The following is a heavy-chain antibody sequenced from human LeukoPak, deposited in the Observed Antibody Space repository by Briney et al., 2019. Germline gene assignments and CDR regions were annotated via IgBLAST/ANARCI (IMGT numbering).Heavy chain of an antibody. D-gene: IGHD5-24*01. Sequence: SETLSLTCTVSGGSVSSGSSYWTWIRQPPGKGLEWIGYIYYSGSTNSNPSLKSRVTISVGTSKNQFSLKLSSVTAADTAVYYCARGNRDGYKFDFWGPGTLVTVSS. J-gene: IGHJ4*02. V-gene: IGHV4-61*01. CDR3: ARGNRDGYKFDF. CDR2: IYYSGST. CDR1: GGSVSSGSSY.